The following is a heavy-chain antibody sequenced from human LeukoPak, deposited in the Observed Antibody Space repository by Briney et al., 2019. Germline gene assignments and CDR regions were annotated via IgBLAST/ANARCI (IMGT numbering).Heavy chain of an antibody. V-gene: IGHV3-15*01. Sequence: GGSLRLSCAASGFTFSNAWMSWVRQAPGKGLEWVGRIKSKTDGGTTDYAAPVKGRFTISRDDSKNTLYLQMNSLKTEDTAVYYCTTKEYDSSGYYYYYGMDVWGQGTTVTVSS. J-gene: IGHJ6*02. CDR2: IKSKTDGGTT. D-gene: IGHD3-22*01. CDR3: TTKEYDSSGYYYYYGMDV. CDR1: GFTFSNAW.